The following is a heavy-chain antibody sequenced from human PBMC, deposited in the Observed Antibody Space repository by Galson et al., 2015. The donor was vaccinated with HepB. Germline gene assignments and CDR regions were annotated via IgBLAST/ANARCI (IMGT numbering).Heavy chain of an antibody. D-gene: IGHD3-22*01. CDR2: ISGSGGST. J-gene: IGHJ4*02. CDR1: GFTFSSYA. Sequence: SLRLSCAASGFTFSSYAMSWVRQAPGKGLEWVSAISGSGGSTYYADSVKGRFTISRDNSKNTLYLQMNSLRAEDTAVYYCAKEYYYDSSGYVGSLIVWGQGTLVTVSS. V-gene: IGHV3-23*01. CDR3: AKEYYYDSSGYVGSLIV.